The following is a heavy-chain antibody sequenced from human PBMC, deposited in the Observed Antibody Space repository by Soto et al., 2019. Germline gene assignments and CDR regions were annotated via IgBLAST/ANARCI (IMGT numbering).Heavy chain of an antibody. CDR1: GFTFRSYG. Sequence: QVRLVESGGGVVEPARSLRLSCAASGFTFRSYGMHWVRQAPGKGLEGVALISYDGSDEYYGDSMQGRFSISRDNSKDTLYSQTNRLRVEDTPVYYCANNADYEIEAVDVWCQGTMVSVSS. V-gene: IGHV3-30*18. CDR3: ANNADYEIEAVDV. J-gene: IGHJ3*01. CDR2: ISYDGSDE. D-gene: IGHD4-17*01.